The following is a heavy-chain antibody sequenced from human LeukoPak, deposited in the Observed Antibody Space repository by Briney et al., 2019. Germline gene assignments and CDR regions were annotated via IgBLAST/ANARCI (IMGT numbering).Heavy chain of an antibody. CDR3: ATNQVGATYFDY. CDR2: IYPGDSDT. Sequence: GESLKISCQGSGYSFPNYWIGWVRQMPGKGLERMGIIYPGDSDTRYSPSFQGQVTISADKSISTAYLQWSSLKASDTAMHYCATNQVGATYFDYWGQGTLVTVSS. D-gene: IGHD1-26*01. V-gene: IGHV5-51*01. J-gene: IGHJ4*02. CDR1: GYSFPNYW.